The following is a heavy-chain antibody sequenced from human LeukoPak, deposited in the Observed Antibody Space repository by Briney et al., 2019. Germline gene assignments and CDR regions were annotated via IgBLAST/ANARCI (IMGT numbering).Heavy chain of an antibody. CDR1: GYTFTSYD. CDR3: ARGGWPLYYYGMDV. V-gene: IGHV1-8*01. CDR2: MNPNSGNT. Sequence: ASVKVSCKASGYTFTSYDINWVRQATGQGLEWMGWMNPNSGNTGYAQKFQGRVTMTRNTSISTAYMELSSLRSEDTAVYYCARGGWPLYYYGMDVWGQGTTVTVSS. J-gene: IGHJ6*02.